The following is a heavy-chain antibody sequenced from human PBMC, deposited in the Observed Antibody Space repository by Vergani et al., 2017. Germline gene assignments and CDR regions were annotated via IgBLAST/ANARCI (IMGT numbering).Heavy chain of an antibody. V-gene: IGHV4-39*07. Sequence: QLQLQESGPGLVKPSETLSLTCTVSGGSISSSSYYWGWIRQPPGKGLEWIGSIYYSGSTYYNPSLKSRVTISVDTSKNQFSLKLSSVTAADTAVYYCARYLGGIVVVPAALNYYYYGMDVWGQGTTVTVSS. CDR2: IYYSGST. CDR3: ARYLGGIVVVPAALNYYYYGMDV. CDR1: GGSISSSSYY. D-gene: IGHD2-2*01. J-gene: IGHJ6*02.